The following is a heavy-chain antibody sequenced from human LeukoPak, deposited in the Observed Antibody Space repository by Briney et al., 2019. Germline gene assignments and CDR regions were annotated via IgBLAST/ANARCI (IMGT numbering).Heavy chain of an antibody. V-gene: IGHV3-48*04. D-gene: IGHD3-22*01. Sequence: PGGSLRLSSAASGFTFSSYSMNWVRQAPGKGLEWVSYISSSGSTIYYADSVKGRFTISRDNAKNSLYLQMNSLRAEDTAVYYCARDESDSSGCFDYWGQGTLVTVSS. CDR2: ISSSGSTI. J-gene: IGHJ4*02. CDR1: GFTFSSYS. CDR3: ARDESDSSGCFDY.